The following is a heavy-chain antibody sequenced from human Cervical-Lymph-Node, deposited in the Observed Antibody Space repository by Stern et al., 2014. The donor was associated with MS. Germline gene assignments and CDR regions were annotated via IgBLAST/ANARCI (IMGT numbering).Heavy chain of an antibody. V-gene: IGHV1-46*03. Sequence: QVQLVQSGAEVKKPGASVTVSCRTSGYTFIDYYIHWVRQAPGQGLEWMGIINLSDGATTYAEKFQGRVTMTRDTSTNTAYMQLCSLTSEDTAVFFCAREGADNDAFDVWGQGTMVTVSS. J-gene: IGHJ3*01. CDR2: INLSDGAT. CDR3: AREGADNDAFDV. D-gene: IGHD1-26*01. CDR1: GYTFIDYY.